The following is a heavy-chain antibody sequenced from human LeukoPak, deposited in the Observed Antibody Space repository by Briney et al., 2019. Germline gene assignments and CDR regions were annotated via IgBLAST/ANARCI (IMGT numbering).Heavy chain of an antibody. Sequence: SETLSRTCAVSGYSISSGYYWGWIRQPPGKGLEWIGSIYHSGSTYYNPSLKSRVTISVDTSKNQFSLKLSSVTAADTAVYYCARVRGWEEFDYWGQGTLVTVSS. V-gene: IGHV4-38-2*01. D-gene: IGHD6-19*01. CDR2: IYHSGST. CDR1: GYSISSGYY. J-gene: IGHJ4*02. CDR3: ARVRGWEEFDY.